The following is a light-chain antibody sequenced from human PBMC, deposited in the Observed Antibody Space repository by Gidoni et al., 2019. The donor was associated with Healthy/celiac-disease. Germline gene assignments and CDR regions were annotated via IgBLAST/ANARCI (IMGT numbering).Light chain of an antibody. V-gene: IGKV3-11*01. CDR2: DAS. CDR1: QSVSSY. CDR3: QQRSNWPPEYT. Sequence: EIVLTQSPATLSLSPGERATLSCRASQSVSSYLAWYQQKPGQAPRLLIYDASNRATGIPARFSGSGSVTDFTLTISSLEPEDFAVYYCQQRSNWPPEYTFXQXTKLEIK. J-gene: IGKJ2*01.